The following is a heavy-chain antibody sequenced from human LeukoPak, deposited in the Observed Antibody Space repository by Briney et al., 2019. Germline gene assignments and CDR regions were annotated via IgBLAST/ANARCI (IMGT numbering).Heavy chain of an antibody. D-gene: IGHD3-10*01. J-gene: IGHJ4*02. Sequence: GASLKISCKGSGYSFTSYWIGWVRQMPGKGLEWMGIIYPGDSDTRYSPSFQGQVTISADKSISTAYLQWSSLKASDTAMYYCARLPPGSGSYSTFDYWGQGTLVTVSS. CDR3: ARLPPGSGSYSTFDY. CDR1: GYSFTSYW. V-gene: IGHV5-51*01. CDR2: IYPGDSDT.